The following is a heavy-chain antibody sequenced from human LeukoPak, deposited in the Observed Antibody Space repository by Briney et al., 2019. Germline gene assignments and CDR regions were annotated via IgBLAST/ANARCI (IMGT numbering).Heavy chain of an antibody. CDR2: IKLDGSVE. CDR1: GFIFSDYY. Sequence: PGGSLRLSCAASGFIFSDYYIDWVRQAPGKGLEWVANIKLDGSVEYYVDSVKGRFTISRDNAKSSLYLQMNSLRAEDTAVYYCTRGGGLLDYWGQGTLVTVSS. CDR3: TRGGGLLDY. D-gene: IGHD4-23*01. J-gene: IGHJ4*02. V-gene: IGHV3-7*01.